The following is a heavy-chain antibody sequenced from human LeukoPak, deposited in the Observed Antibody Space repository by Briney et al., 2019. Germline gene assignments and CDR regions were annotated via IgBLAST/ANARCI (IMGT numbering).Heavy chain of an antibody. D-gene: IGHD4-23*01. V-gene: IGHV4-59*01. CDR3: ARVGTYGGDDY. CDR1: GGSISSYY. Sequence: SETLSLTCTVSGGSISSYYWSWIWQPPGKGLEWIGYIYYSGSTNYNPSLKSRVTISVDTSKNQFSLKLSSVTAADTAVYYCARVGTYGGDDYWGQGTLVTVSS. J-gene: IGHJ4*02. CDR2: IYYSGST.